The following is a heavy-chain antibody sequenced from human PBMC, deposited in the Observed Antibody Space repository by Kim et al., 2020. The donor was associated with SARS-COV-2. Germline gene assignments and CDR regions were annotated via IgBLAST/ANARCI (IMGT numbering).Heavy chain of an antibody. CDR3: AREGSGGFDY. Sequence: SEKTYGDSGKGRFTISRDNAKNSLYLQMNSLRAEDTAVYYWAREGSGGFDYWGQGTLATVSS. CDR2: SEK. V-gene: IGHV3-7*01. J-gene: IGHJ4*02. D-gene: IGHD2-15*01.